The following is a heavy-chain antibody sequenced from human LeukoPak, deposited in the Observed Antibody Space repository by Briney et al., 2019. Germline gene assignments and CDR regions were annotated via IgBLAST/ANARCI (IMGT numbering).Heavy chain of an antibody. D-gene: IGHD6-13*01. CDR2: IYSGGST. Sequence: GGSLRLSCAASGFTVSSNYMSWVRQAPGKGLEWVSVIYSGGSTYYADSVKGGFTISRDNSKNTLYLQMSSLRAEDTAVYYCARGLRSSSWYYFYWGQGTLVTVSS. CDR1: GFTVSSNY. J-gene: IGHJ4*02. V-gene: IGHV3-53*01. CDR3: ARGLRSSSWYYFY.